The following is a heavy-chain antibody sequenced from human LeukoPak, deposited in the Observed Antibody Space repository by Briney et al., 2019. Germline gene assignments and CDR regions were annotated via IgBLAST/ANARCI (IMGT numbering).Heavy chain of an antibody. CDR3: ATPYSDYWSGYSGH. CDR2: ISHDGTTE. J-gene: IGHJ4*02. CDR1: GFTFSSYA. V-gene: IGHV3-30*04. Sequence: GGPLRLSCAASGFTFSSYAMHWVRQAPGKGLEWVAVISHDGTTEYYADSVKGRFTLSRDNSKTTLYLQMNSLRTEDTAVYYCATPYSDYWSGYSGHWGQGTLVTVSS. D-gene: IGHD3-3*01.